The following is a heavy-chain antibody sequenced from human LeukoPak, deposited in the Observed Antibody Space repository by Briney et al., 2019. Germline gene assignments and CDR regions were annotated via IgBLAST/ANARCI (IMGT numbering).Heavy chain of an antibody. J-gene: IGHJ5*02. V-gene: IGHV4-59*01. Sequence: SETLSLTCSVSGAFITSSYWSWIRQTPGKGLEWIGNIYSGSTNYNPSFESRVTVSLDTSKNQFSLRLTSVTAADTALYYCARDGYGSGSYGWFDPWGRGTLVTVSS. CDR2: IYSGST. CDR1: GAFITSSY. D-gene: IGHD3-10*01. CDR3: ARDGYGSGSYGWFDP.